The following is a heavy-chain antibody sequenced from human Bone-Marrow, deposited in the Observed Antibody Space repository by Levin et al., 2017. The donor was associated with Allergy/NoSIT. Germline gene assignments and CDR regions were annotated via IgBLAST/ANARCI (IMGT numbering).Heavy chain of an antibody. D-gene: IGHD3-10*01. CDR2: IYSGGST. CDR3: ARGWFGELLSH. CDR1: GFTVSSNY. J-gene: IGHJ4*02. Sequence: ETLSLTCAASGFTVSSNYMSWVRQAPGKWPEWVSVIYSGGSTYYADSVKGRFTISRDNSKNTLYLQMNSLRAEDTAVYYCARGWFGELLSHWGQGTLVTVSS. V-gene: IGHV3-53*01.